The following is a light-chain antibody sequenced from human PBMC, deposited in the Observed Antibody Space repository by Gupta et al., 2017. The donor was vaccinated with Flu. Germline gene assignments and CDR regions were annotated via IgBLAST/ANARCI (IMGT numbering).Light chain of an antibody. CDR1: TLSTQY. CDR2: KDT. Sequence: SYELTQPPSLSVSPGQTARITCFGDTLSTQYTYWYQQKPGQAPVLVIFKDTERPSGIPERFSGSNSGTTVTLTISGVQAEDEAAYYCQSADNSGTYVVFGGGTRLT. J-gene: IGLJ3*02. CDR3: QSADNSGTYVV. V-gene: IGLV3-25*03.